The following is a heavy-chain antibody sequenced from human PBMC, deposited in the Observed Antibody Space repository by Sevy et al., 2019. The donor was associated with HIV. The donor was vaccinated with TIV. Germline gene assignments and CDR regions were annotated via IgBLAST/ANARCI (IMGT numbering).Heavy chain of an antibody. J-gene: IGHJ4*02. Sequence: GGSLRLSCAASGFTFSNAWMSWVRQAPGKGLEWVGRIKSKTDGGTTDYAAPVKGRFTISRDDSKNTLYLQMNSLKTEDTAVYYCTTYSSGWELFDYWGQGTLFTVSS. CDR3: TTYSSGWELFDY. D-gene: IGHD6-19*01. CDR2: IKSKTDGGTT. V-gene: IGHV3-15*01. CDR1: GFTFSNAW.